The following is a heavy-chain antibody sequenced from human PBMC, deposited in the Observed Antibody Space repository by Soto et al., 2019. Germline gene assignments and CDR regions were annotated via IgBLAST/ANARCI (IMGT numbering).Heavy chain of an antibody. V-gene: IGHV4-4*02. CDR2: IYHSGST. J-gene: IGHJ4*02. Sequence: AETLSLTCAVSGCSISSSNWWSWVRPPPGKGLEWIGEIYHSGSTNYNPSLKSRVTISVDKSKNQFSLKLSSVTAADTAVYYCARGQGYCSGGSCHHDYWGQGTLVTVSS. D-gene: IGHD2-15*01. CDR3: ARGQGYCSGGSCHHDY. CDR1: GCSISSSNW.